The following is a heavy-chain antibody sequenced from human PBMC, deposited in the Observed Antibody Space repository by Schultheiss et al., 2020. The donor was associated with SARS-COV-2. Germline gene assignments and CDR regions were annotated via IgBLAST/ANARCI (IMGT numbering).Heavy chain of an antibody. CDR1: GFTFSSFG. V-gene: IGHV3-30*03. D-gene: IGHD3-22*01. J-gene: IGHJ4*02. CDR3: ARDRRESYDSSGYSLDY. Sequence: GGSLRLSCAASGFTFSSFGMHWARQAPGKGLEWVAVISYDGSNKYYADSVKGRFTISRDNSKNTLYLQMNSLRAEDTAVYYCARDRRESYDSSGYSLDYWGQGTLVTVSS. CDR2: ISYDGSNK.